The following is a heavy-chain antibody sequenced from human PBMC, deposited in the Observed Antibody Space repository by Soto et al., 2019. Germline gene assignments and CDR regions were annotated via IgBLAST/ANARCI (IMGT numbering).Heavy chain of an antibody. V-gene: IGHV3-11*06. CDR2: IITRISYT. D-gene: IGHD5-18*01. CDR3: ASGYSYGHFDY. J-gene: IGHJ4*02. CDR1: GSISRDYY. Sequence: GGSLRLSCAASGSISRDYYISWIRQPPGEGREWVSYIITRISYTNYADSVKGRFTIYRDNAKNSLYLQMNSLRAEDTAVYYCASGYSYGHFDYWGQGTLVTVSS.